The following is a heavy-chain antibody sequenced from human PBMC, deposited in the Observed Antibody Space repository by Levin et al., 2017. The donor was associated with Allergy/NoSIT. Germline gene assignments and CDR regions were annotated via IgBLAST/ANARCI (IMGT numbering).Heavy chain of an antibody. V-gene: IGHV3-21*01. CDR2: ISSSSSYI. CDR3: ARADGSSYYFDY. D-gene: IGHD1-26*01. CDR1: GFTFSSYS. Sequence: PGESLKISCAASGFTFSSYSMNWVRQAPGKGLEWVSSISSSSSYIYYADSVKGRFTISRDNAKNSLYLQMNSLRAEDTAVYYCARADGSSYYFDYWGQGTLVTVSS. J-gene: IGHJ4*02.